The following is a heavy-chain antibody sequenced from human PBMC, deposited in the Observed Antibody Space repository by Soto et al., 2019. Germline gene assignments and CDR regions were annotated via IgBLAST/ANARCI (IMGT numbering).Heavy chain of an antibody. V-gene: IGHV3-33*01. J-gene: IGHJ6*02. Sequence: QVQLVESGGGVVQPGRSLRLSCAASGFTFSSYGMHWVRQAPGKGLAWVAGIWYDGSNKYYADSVKGRFTISRDNSKNTLYLPMNSLRAEDTAVYYCARDSMGYYGSASGYYGMDVWGQGTTVTAS. CDR3: ARDSMGYYGSASGYYGMDV. CDR1: GFTFSSYG. D-gene: IGHD3-10*01. CDR2: IWYDGSNK.